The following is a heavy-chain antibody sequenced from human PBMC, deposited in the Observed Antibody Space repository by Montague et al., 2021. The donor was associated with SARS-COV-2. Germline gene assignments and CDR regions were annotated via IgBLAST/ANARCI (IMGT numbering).Heavy chain of an antibody. V-gene: IGHV4-38-2*02. CDR2: IYHSGST. CDR1: GYSISSGYY. Sequence: SETLSLTCTVSGYSISSGYYWGWIRQPPGKGLEWIGSIYHSGSTYYNPSLKSRVTISVDTSKNQFSLKLRSVTAADTAVYYCATERRCCSGGSCYSGWFDPWGQGTLVTVSS. CDR3: ATERRCCSGGSCYSGWFDP. D-gene: IGHD2-15*01. J-gene: IGHJ5*02.